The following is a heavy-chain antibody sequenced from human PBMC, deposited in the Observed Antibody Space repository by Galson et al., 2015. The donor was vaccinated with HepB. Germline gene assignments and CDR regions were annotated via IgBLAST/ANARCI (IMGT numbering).Heavy chain of an antibody. CDR1: GFTFSSYG. D-gene: IGHD3-22*01. V-gene: IGHV3-30*18. CDR3: AKGRVGQGYYYDSSGPADY. CDR2: ISYDGSNK. J-gene: IGHJ4*02. Sequence: SLRLSCAASGFTFSSYGMHWVRQAPGKGLEWVAVISYDGSNKYYADSVKGRFTISRDNSKNTLYLQMNSLRAEDTAVYYCAKGRVGQGYYYDSSGPADYWGQGTLVTVSS.